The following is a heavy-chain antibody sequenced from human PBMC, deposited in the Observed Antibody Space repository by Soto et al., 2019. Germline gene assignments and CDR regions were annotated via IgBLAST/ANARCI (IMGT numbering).Heavy chain of an antibody. J-gene: IGHJ5*01. CDR2: IYYSGST. Sequence: QHQGKGLECMGYIYYSGSTNYNPSLKSRVTISVDTSKNQFSLKLSSVTAADTAVYYCSRVAPDTAMVMSFVSSCQGTLVTV. V-gene: IGHV4-59*01. D-gene: IGHD5-18*01. CDR3: SRVAPDTAMVMSFVS.